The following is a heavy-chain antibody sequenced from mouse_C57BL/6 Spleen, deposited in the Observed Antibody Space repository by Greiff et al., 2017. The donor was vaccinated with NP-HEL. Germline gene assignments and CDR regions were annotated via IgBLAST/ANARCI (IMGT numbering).Heavy chain of an antibody. Sequence: VQLQQPGAELVKPGASVKLSCKASGYTFTSYWMHWVKQRPGQGLEWIGMIHPNSGSTNYNEKFKSKATLTVDKSSSTAYMQLSSLTSEDSAVYYCARGGAAQATSWFAYWGQGTLVTVSA. D-gene: IGHD3-2*02. CDR3: ARGGAAQATSWFAY. V-gene: IGHV1-64*01. CDR1: GYTFTSYW. CDR2: IHPNSGST. J-gene: IGHJ3*01.